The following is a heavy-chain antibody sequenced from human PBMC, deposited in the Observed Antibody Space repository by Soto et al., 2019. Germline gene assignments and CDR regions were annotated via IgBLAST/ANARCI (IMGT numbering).Heavy chain of an antibody. V-gene: IGHV1-69*13. Sequence: ASVKVACKASGGTFSTYAIDWVRQAPGQGLEWMGGIIPLFGTAKYAQNFQGRITITADESTNTAYMELRSLRSQDTAVYYCARGVHYDSSGYYYFYWGQGTLVTVSS. CDR3: ARGVHYDSSGYYYFY. CDR2: IIPLFGTA. D-gene: IGHD3-22*01. J-gene: IGHJ4*02. CDR1: GGTFSTYA.